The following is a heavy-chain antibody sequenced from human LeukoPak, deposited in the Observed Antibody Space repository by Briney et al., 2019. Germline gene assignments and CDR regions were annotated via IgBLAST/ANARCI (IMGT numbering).Heavy chain of an antibody. CDR1: GFTFSSYA. J-gene: IGHJ5*02. CDR2: ISGSSGST. CDR3: AKVGVSGEVPGLWFDP. V-gene: IGHV3-23*01. Sequence: GGSLRLSCAASGFTFSSYAMNWVRQAPGKGLEWVSAISGSSGSTYYADSVTGRFTISRDNSKNTVYLQMNSLRAEDTAIYFCAKVGVSGEVPGLWFDPWGQGTLVTVSS. D-gene: IGHD5/OR15-5a*01.